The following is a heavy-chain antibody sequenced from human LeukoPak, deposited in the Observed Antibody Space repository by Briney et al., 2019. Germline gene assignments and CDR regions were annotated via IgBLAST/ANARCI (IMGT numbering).Heavy chain of an antibody. J-gene: IGHJ4*02. Sequence: ASVKVSCKASGGTFSSYAISWVRQAPGQGLEWMGGIIPIFGTANYAQKSQGRVTITADESTSTAYMELSSLRSEDTAVYYCEYYRDSSGYYTDYFDYWGQGTLVTVSS. CDR2: IIPIFGTA. D-gene: IGHD3-22*01. CDR3: EYYRDSSGYYTDYFDY. CDR1: GGTFSSYA. V-gene: IGHV1-69*13.